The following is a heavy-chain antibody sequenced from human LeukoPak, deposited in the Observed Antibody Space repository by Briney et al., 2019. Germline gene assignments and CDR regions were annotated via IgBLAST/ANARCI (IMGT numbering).Heavy chain of an antibody. D-gene: IGHD1-26*01. CDR2: IYHSGST. V-gene: IGHV4-38-2*02. CDR3: ARDFRGWYSGSYYGYYFDY. J-gene: IGHJ4*02. Sequence: SETLSLTCTVSGYPISSGYYWGWIRQPPGKGLEWIGSIYHSGSTYYNPSLKSRVTISVDTSKNQFSLKLSSVTAADTAVYYCARDFRGWYSGSYYGYYFDYWGQGTLVTVSS. CDR1: GYPISSGYY.